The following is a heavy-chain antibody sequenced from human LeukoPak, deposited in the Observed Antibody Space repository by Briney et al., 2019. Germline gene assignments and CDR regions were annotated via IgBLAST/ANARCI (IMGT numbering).Heavy chain of an antibody. Sequence: PSETLSLTCTVSGGSISSYYWSWIRQPPGKGLEWIGYIYYSGSTNYNPSLKSRVTISVDTSKNQFSLKLSSVTAADTAVYYCARGITGPGGSYHGAFDYWGQGTLVTVS. J-gene: IGHJ4*02. CDR2: IYYSGST. CDR1: GGSISSYY. CDR3: ARGITGPGGSYHGAFDY. D-gene: IGHD1-26*01. V-gene: IGHV4-59*01.